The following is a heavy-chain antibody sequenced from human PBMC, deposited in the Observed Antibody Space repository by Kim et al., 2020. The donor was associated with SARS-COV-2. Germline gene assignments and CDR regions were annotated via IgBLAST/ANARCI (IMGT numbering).Heavy chain of an antibody. CDR3: TTDRGEDDAFDI. CDR1: GFTFSNAW. J-gene: IGHJ3*02. Sequence: GGSLRLSCAASGFTFSNAWMSWVRQAPGKGLEWVGRIKSKTDGGTTDYAAPVKGRFTISRDDSKNTLYLQMNSLKTEDTAVYYCTTDRGEDDAFDIWGQGTMVTVSS. CDR2: IKSKTDGGTT. V-gene: IGHV3-15*01.